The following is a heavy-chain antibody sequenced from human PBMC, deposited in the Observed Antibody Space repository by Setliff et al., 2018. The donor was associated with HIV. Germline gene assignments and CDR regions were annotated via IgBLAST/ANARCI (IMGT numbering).Heavy chain of an antibody. V-gene: IGHV1-18*01. CDR3: ARVYLGWFDP. CDR1: GYTFTSYG. Sequence: ASVKVSCKASGYTFTSYGISWVRQAPGQGLEWMGWISAYNGNTNYAQKFQGRVTITRDTSASTAYMELSSLRSEDTAVYYCARVYLGWFDPWGQGTLVTVSS. CDR2: ISAYNGNT. J-gene: IGHJ5*02.